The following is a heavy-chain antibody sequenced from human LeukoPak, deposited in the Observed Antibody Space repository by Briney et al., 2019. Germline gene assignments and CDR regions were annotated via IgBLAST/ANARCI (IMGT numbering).Heavy chain of an antibody. CDR2: IYYSGST. D-gene: IGHD2-2*02. J-gene: IGHJ5*02. Sequence: PSETLSLTCTVSGGSISSYYWSWIRQPPGKGLEWIGYIYYSGSTNYNPSLKSRVTISVDTSKNQFSLKLSSVTAADTAVYYCARLRCSSTCCYTGWFDPGAREPWSPSPQ. V-gene: IGHV4-59*08. CDR1: GGSISSYY. CDR3: ARLRCSSTCCYTGWFDP.